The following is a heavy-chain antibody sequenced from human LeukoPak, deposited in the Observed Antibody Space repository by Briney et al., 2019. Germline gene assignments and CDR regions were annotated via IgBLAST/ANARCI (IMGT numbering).Heavy chain of an antibody. CDR2: ISYDGSNK. V-gene: IGHV3-30-3*01. CDR3: ARQDYYDSSGYYLFDY. J-gene: IGHJ4*02. CDR1: GFTFSSYA. D-gene: IGHD3-22*01. Sequence: GGSLRLSCAASGFTFSSYAMHWVRQAPGKGLEWVAVISYDGSNKYYADSVKGRFTISRDNSKNTLYLQMNSLRAEDTAVYYCARQDYYDSSGYYLFDYWGQGTLVTVSS.